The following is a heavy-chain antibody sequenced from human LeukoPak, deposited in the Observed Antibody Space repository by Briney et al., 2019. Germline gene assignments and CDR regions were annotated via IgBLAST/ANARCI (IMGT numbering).Heavy chain of an antibody. CDR3: VMGGTFDV. V-gene: IGHV3-7*01. J-gene: IGHJ3*01. CDR2: IKEDGSEK. CDR1: GFTFSSNW. D-gene: IGHD2-8*01. Sequence: GGSLRLSCAASSGFTFSSNWMSWVRQAPGKGLEWVANIKEDGSEKHYVDSVKGRFTISRDNAKTSLYLQMNSLRVEDTAVYYCVMGGTFDVWGEGTLATVSS.